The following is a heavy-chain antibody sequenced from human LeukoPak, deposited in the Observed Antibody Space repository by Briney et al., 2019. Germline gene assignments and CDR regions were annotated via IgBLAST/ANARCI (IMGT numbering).Heavy chain of an antibody. D-gene: IGHD3-10*01. CDR2: ISWNSGSI. Sequence: GGSLRLSCAASGFTFDDYAMHWVPQAPGKGLEWVSGISWNSGSIGYADSVKGRFTISRDNAKNSLYLQMNSLRAEDTALYYCAKDIWSFPNYYSMDVWGKGNTVTASS. CDR1: GFTFDDYA. J-gene: IGHJ6*03. CDR3: AKDIWSFPNYYSMDV. V-gene: IGHV3-9*01.